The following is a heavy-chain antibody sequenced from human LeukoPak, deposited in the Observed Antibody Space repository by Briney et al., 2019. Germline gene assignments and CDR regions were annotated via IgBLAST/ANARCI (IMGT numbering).Heavy chain of an antibody. J-gene: IGHJ4*02. CDR2: IYYSGST. Sequence: SETLSLTCTVSGGSISSYYWSWIRQLPGKGLEWIGYIYYSGSTTYNPSLKSRVTISVDTSNNQFSLKLSSVTAADTAVYYCARGGWSLDYWGQGTLVTVSS. CDR3: ARGGWSLDY. V-gene: IGHV4-59*01. D-gene: IGHD2-15*01. CDR1: GGSISSYY.